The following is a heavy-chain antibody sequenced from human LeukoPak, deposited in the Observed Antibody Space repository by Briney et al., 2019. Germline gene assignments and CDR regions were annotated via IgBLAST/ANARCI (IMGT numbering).Heavy chain of an antibody. V-gene: IGHV1-46*01. Sequence: ASLKVSCKSSVYTFTSYYMHCVRQAPGQGLEWMGIINPSGGSTSYAQKFQGRVTMTRDMSTSTVYMELSSLRSEDTAVYYCARDVDYDFWSGYSPRGNAFDIWGQGTMVTVSS. CDR3: ARDVDYDFWSGYSPRGNAFDI. CDR1: VYTFTSYY. D-gene: IGHD3-3*01. CDR2: INPSGGST. J-gene: IGHJ3*02.